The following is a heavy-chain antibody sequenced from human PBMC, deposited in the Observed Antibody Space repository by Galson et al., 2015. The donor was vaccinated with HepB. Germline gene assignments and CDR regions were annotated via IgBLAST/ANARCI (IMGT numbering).Heavy chain of an antibody. V-gene: IGHV3-23*01. CDR3: AKDGRRDGYNYQDY. CDR1: GFTFNSYA. D-gene: IGHD5-24*01. J-gene: IGHJ4*02. CDR2: ITNSGANT. Sequence: SLRLSCAASGFTFNSYAMSWVRQAPGKALEWVSGITNSGANTWYADSVTGRFTISRDNSKNTLYLQMNSLRAEDTAVYYCAKDGRRDGYNYQDYWGQGTLVTVSS.